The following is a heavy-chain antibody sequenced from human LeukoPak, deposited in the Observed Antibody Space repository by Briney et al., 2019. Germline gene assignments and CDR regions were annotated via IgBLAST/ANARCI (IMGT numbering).Heavy chain of an antibody. D-gene: IGHD4-17*01. J-gene: IGHJ4*02. CDR2: IIPILGIA. CDR3: ARGIYGDYALDY. Sequence: GSSVKVSCKASGGTFSSYAISWVRQAPGQGLEWMGRIIPILGIANYAQKFQGRVTITADKSTSTAYMELSSLRSEDTAVYYCARGIYGDYALDYWGQGTLVTVSS. CDR1: GGTFSSYA. V-gene: IGHV1-69*04.